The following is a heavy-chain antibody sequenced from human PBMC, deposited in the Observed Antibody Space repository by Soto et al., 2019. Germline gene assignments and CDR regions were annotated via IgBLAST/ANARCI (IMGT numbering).Heavy chain of an antibody. CDR1: GGSISSGGYY. CDR3: ARGVTMVRGVIHTPYFDY. CDR2: IYYSGST. D-gene: IGHD3-10*01. Sequence: QVQLQESGPGLVKPSQTLSLTCTVSGGSISSGGYYWSWISQHPGTGLEWIGYIYYSGSTYYNPSLKSRVTISVDTSKNQFSLKLSSVTAADTAVYYCARGVTMVRGVIHTPYFDYWGQGTLVTVSS. J-gene: IGHJ4*02. V-gene: IGHV4-31*03.